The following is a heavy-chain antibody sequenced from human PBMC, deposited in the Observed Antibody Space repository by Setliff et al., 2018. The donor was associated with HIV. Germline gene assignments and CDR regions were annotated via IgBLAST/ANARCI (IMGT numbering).Heavy chain of an antibody. Sequence: ASVKVSCKASGYTFTGYYMHWVRQAPGQGLEWMGRINPNSGDTDYRQKFQGRVTMTRDTSINTAYMELSRLESDDTAVYYCARGWAAYDNSGWSMDYWGQGTLVTV. CDR1: GYTFTGYY. CDR2: INPNSGDT. J-gene: IGHJ4*02. V-gene: IGHV1-2*06. D-gene: IGHD3-22*01. CDR3: ARGWAAYDNSGWSMDY.